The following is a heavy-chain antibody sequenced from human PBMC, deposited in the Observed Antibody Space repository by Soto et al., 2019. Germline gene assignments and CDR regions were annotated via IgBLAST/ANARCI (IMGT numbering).Heavy chain of an antibody. CDR3: ASYRTGGRGFDY. D-gene: IGHD3-16*01. J-gene: IGHJ4*02. CDR1: GGSVSSGSYY. CDR2: ISYSGST. V-gene: IGHV4-61*01. Sequence: SETLSLTCTVSGGSVSSGSYYWSWIRQPPGKGLEWIGYISYSGSTNYNSSLKSPVTISKDTSENQFSLKLSSVTAADTAVYYCASYRTGGRGFDYWGQGTLVTVYS.